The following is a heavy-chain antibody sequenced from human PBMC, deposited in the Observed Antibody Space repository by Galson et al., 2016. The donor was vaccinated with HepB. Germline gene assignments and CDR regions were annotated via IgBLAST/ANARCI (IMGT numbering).Heavy chain of an antibody. Sequence: SETLSLTCAVSGVSISSYYWSWIRQPPGKGLEWIGYVYYNGTTNYNPSLKSRITMSLDKSKNQFSLKLNSVTAADTAVYYCASLGYCSGGDCYSVDWGQGTMVTVSS. D-gene: IGHD2-15*01. J-gene: IGHJ4*02. CDR1: GVSISSYY. CDR2: VYYNGTT. V-gene: IGHV4-59*12. CDR3: ASLGYCSGGDCYSVD.